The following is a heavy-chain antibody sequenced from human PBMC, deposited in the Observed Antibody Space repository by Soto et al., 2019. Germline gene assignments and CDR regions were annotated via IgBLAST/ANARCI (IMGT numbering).Heavy chain of an antibody. CDR3: AGDWAAAGPFDY. J-gene: IGHJ4*02. CDR1: GYTFTSYG. V-gene: IGHV1-18*01. CDR2: ISAYNGNT. Sequence: QVQLVQSGAEVKKPGASVKVSCKASGYTFTSYGISWVRQAPGQGLEWMGWISAYNGNTNYAQKLQGRVTMTTDTSTRTVDMEQRSRLCDDTAADYCAGDWAAAGPFDYWGQGTLVTVSS. D-gene: IGHD6-13*01.